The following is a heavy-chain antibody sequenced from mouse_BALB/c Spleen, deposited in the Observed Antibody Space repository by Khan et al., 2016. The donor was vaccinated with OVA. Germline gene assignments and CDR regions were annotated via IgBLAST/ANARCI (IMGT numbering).Heavy chain of an antibody. CDR3: TQLEHSC. Sequence: EVQLQESGGGLVKPGGSMKLSCVASGFTFSSDWMYWVRQSPEKGLEWVAEIRLKSVNYAIHYVLSVKGTFTTSRDASKGRLYLQMTTSGAEDAGCYYCTQLEHSCWGQGTLVTVSA. CDR2: IRLKSVNYAI. J-gene: IGHJ3*01. CDR1: GFTFSSDW. V-gene: IGHV6-6*02. D-gene: IGHD4-1*02.